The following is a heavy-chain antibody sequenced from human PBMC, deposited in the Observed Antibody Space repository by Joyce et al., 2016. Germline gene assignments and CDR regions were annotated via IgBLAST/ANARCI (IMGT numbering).Heavy chain of an antibody. CDR2: IYYSGTT. J-gene: IGHJ4*02. CDR1: GGSISSGGYY. Sequence: QVQLQESCPGLVKPSQTLSLTCTVSGGSISSGGYYWSWIRQHPGKGLEYIGYIYYSGTTYYNPSLKSRVTISMDTSKNQFSLKLSSVTAADTAVYYCARDDYGSGFYDYWGQGTLVTVSS. CDR3: ARDDYGSGFYDY. D-gene: IGHD3-10*01. V-gene: IGHV4-31*03.